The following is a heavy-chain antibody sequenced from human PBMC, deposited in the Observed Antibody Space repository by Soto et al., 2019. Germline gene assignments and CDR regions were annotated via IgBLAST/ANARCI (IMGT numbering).Heavy chain of an antibody. CDR1: GGSISSYY. V-gene: IGHV4-59*01. CDR2: IYYSGST. Sequence: QVQLQESGPGLVKPSETLSLTCTVSGGSISSYYWSWIRQPPGKGLEWSGYIYYSGSTNYNPSLKSRVTISVDTSKNQFSLKLSSVTAADTAGYYCARGAQWERGAFDIWGQGTMVTVSS. J-gene: IGHJ3*02. CDR3: ARGAQWERGAFDI. D-gene: IGHD1-26*01.